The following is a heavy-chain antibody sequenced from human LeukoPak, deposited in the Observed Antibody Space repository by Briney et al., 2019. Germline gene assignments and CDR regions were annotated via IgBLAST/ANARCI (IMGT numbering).Heavy chain of an antibody. J-gene: IGHJ4*02. CDR1: GNYW. Sequence: GGSLRLSCAASGNYWNWVRQAPGKGLVWVSRIASDGSSTTYADSVKGRFSISRDNAKNTLYLQMNSLRVEDTAVYYCARGRPHGNDYWGQGTLVTVSS. D-gene: IGHD4-23*01. CDR3: ARGRPHGNDY. CDR2: IASDGSST. V-gene: IGHV3-74*01.